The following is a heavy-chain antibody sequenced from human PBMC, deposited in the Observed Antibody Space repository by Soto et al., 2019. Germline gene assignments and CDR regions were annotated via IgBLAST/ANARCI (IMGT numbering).Heavy chain of an antibody. V-gene: IGHV3-23*01. CDR2: ISGSGGST. J-gene: IGHJ6*02. CDR3: AKSDQTGVTKELWSGYYMKDYYYYGMDV. CDR1: GFTFSSYA. D-gene: IGHD3-3*01. Sequence: GGSLRLSCAASGFTFSSYAMSWVRQAPGKGLEWVSAISGSGGSTYYADSVKGRFTISRDNSRNTLYLQMNSLKAEDTAVYYCAKSDQTGVTKELWSGYYMKDYYYYGMDVWGQGTTVTVSS.